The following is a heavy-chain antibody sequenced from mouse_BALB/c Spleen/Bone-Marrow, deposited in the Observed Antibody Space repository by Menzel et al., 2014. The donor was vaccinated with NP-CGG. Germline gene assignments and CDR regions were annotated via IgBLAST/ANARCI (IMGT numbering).Heavy chain of an antibody. Sequence: VQLQQPGAELVKPGASGKLSCTASGFNIKDTYMHWVKQRPEQGLEWIGRIDPANGNTNYDPRFQGKATITADTSSNTAYLQLSSLTSEDTAVYYCARYGGRYYAMDYWGQGTSVTVSS. CDR1: GFNIKDTY. CDR3: ARYGGRYYAMDY. J-gene: IGHJ4*01. D-gene: IGHD1-1*01. V-gene: IGHV14-3*02. CDR2: IDPANGNT.